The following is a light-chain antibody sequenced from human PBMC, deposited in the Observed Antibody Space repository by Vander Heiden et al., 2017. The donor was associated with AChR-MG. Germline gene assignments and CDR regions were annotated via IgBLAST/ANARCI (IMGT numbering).Light chain of an antibody. CDR1: TGHTIYT. V-gene: IGLV4-69*01. CDR3: QMWGSVV. J-gene: IGLJ2*01. Sequence: QLVLTQSPTASSSLGASVNVTCILSTGHTIYTIGWHQHHPQRGPRYLMKVNSDGSHIKGDGIPDRFSGSISGAEHYLTISSRQSEDEADYYCQMWGSVVFGGGTKLAVL. CDR2: VNSDGSH.